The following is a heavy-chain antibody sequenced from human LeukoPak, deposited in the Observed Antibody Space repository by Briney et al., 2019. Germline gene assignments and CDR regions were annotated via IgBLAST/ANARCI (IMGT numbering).Heavy chain of an antibody. CDR2: IIPIFGTA. CDR1: GGTFSSYA. Sequence: SVKVSCKASGGTFSSYAISWVRQAPGQGLEWMGRIIPIFGTANYAQKFQGRVTITTDDSTSTAYMELSSLRSEDTAVYYCARDEMYYYDSSYWFDPWGQGALVTVSS. CDR3: ARDEMYYYDSSYWFDP. D-gene: IGHD3-22*01. J-gene: IGHJ5*02. V-gene: IGHV1-69*05.